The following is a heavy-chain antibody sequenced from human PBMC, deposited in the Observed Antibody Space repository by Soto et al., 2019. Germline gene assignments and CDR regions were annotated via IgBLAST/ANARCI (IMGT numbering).Heavy chain of an antibody. D-gene: IGHD6-6*01. CDR2: IYYSGST. V-gene: IGHV4-39*01. Sequence: PPGKGLEWIGSIYYSGSTYYNPSLKSRVTISVDTSKNQFSLKLSSVTAADTAVYYCARHSYSSSSKMDYWGQGTLVTVSS. CDR3: ARHSYSSSSKMDY. J-gene: IGHJ4*02.